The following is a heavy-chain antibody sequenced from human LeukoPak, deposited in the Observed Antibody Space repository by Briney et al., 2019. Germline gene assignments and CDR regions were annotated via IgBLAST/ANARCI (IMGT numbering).Heavy chain of an antibody. CDR2: ISPGDSDT. J-gene: IGHJ4*02. CDR1: VFSFSNYW. Sequence: GESLKISCKASVFSFSNYWIAWVRQMPVKGLEWMGIISPGDSDTRYSPSFQGQVTISADKSITTAYLQWSSLKASDTAMYYCARSVRKSYSYGSSFDYWGQGTLVTVSS. CDR3: ARSVRKSYSYGSSFDY. D-gene: IGHD5-18*01. V-gene: IGHV5-51*01.